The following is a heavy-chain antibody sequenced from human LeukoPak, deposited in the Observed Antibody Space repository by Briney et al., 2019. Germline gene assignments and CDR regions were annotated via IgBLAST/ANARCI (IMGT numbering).Heavy chain of an antibody. Sequence: PSETLSLTCTVSGGSISSGSYYWSWIRQPAGKGLEWIGRIYTSGSTNYNPSLKSRVTISVDTSKNQFSLKLSSVTAADTAVYYCARILGATLDNDAFDIWGQGTMVTVSS. J-gene: IGHJ3*02. CDR2: IYTSGST. D-gene: IGHD1-26*01. CDR1: GGSISSGSYY. V-gene: IGHV4-61*02. CDR3: ARILGATLDNDAFDI.